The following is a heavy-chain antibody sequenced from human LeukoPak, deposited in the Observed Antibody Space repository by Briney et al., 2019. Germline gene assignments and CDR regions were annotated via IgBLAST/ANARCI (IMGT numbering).Heavy chain of an antibody. CDR2: IGTAGDT. J-gene: IGHJ4*02. CDR3: ARDRVGATTNFDY. Sequence: HSGGSLRLSCAASGFTFSSYDMHWVRQATGKGLEWVSAIGTAGDTYYPGSVKGRFTISRDNSKNTLYLQMNSLRAEDTAVYYCARDRVGATTNFDYWGQGTLVTVSS. CDR1: GFTFSSYD. D-gene: IGHD1-26*01. V-gene: IGHV3-13*01.